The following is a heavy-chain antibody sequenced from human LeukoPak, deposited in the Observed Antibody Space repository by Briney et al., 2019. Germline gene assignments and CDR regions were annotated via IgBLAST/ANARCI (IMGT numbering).Heavy chain of an antibody. Sequence: PGGSLRLSCAASGFTFSSYGMHWVRQAPGKGLEGVAVISYDGSNKYYADSVKGRFTISRDNSKNTLYLQMDSLRAEDTAVYYCAKSRSAVFGVVIIPYFDYWGQGTLVTVSS. CDR2: ISYDGSNK. V-gene: IGHV3-30*18. D-gene: IGHD3-3*01. J-gene: IGHJ4*02. CDR3: AKSRSAVFGVVIIPYFDY. CDR1: GFTFSSYG.